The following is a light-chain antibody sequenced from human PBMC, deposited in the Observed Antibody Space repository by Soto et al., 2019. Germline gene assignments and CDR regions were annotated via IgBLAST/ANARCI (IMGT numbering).Light chain of an antibody. CDR3: CSYAGSSPPVV. V-gene: IGLV2-23*02. CDR2: EVS. CDR1: SSDVGSYNL. J-gene: IGLJ2*01. Sequence: QSALTQPASVSGSPGQSITISCTGTSSDVGSYNLVSWYQQHPGKAPKLMIYEVSKRPSGVSNRFSGYKSGNTASLTISGLQAEDEADYYCCSYAGSSPPVVFGGGTKVTVL.